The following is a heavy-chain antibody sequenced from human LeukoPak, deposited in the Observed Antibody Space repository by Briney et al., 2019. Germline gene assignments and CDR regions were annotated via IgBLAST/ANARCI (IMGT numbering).Heavy chain of an antibody. CDR2: IYYSGST. CDR1: GRSISSSSYY. D-gene: IGHD6-13*01. J-gene: IGHJ5*02. V-gene: IGHV4-39*07. CDR3: ARVEKYTTSGPTGP. Sequence: SETLSLTCTVSGRSISSSSYYWGWFRQPPGKGLECIGSIYYSGSTYYNPSLRSRVTISVDTSKNQFSLKLSSVTAADTAVYYCARVEKYTTSGPTGPWGQGTLVTVSS.